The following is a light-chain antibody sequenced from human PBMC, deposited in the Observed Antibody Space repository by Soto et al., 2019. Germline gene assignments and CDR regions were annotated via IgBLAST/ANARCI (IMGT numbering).Light chain of an antibody. V-gene: IGKV2-24*01. J-gene: IGKJ1*01. CDR2: KTS. CDR3: VEATLLPHA. CDR1: QSLAHSDGNTY. Sequence: IVLTQTPLSSLVTLGQPASISWKSSQSLAHSDGNTYLNWLQQRPGQPPRLLIYKTSNRFPGVPDRFSGSGTGTDFTLKISRVEAEDVGVYYCVEATLLPHAFGQGTKVEIK.